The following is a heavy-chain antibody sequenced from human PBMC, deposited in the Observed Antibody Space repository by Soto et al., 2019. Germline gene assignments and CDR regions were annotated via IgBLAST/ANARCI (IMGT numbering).Heavy chain of an antibody. J-gene: IGHJ6*02. CDR2: ISAYNGNT. V-gene: IGHV1-18*04. CDR3: ARGGVGWSGYSRVDYYYGMDV. Sequence: GSVKVCFMACGYPFTSYGVSWVRRAPGQGLEWMGWISAYNGNTNYAQKLQGRVTMTTDTSTSTAYMELRSLRSDDTAVYYCARGGVGWSGYSRVDYYYGMDVWGQGTTVTVSS. D-gene: IGHD3-3*01. CDR1: GYPFTSYG.